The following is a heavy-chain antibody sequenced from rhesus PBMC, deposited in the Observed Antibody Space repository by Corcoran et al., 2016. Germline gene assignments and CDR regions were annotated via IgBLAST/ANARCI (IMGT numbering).Heavy chain of an antibody. CDR2: IYGSSGST. CDR1: GGSISSGYD. V-gene: IGHV4-76*01. Sequence: QVQLQESGPGVVKPSETLSLTCAVSGGSISSGYDWSWIRQPPGKGLEWIGYIYGSSGSTNYNPSLKNRVTISKDASKNQFSPKLSSVTAADTAVYYCARDRANFDYWGQGVLVTVSS. J-gene: IGHJ4*01. CDR3: ARDRANFDY.